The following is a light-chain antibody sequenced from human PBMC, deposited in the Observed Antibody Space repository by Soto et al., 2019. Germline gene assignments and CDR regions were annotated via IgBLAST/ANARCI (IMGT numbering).Light chain of an antibody. CDR1: QTVSKF. CDR2: TTS. Sequence: THSPSCLSASVGDRVTIACRASQTVSKFVNWYQQKPGKVPTLLIFTTSTLHSGVPSRFSGSGSGTEFTLTINGLQPEDFATYYCQQTYTLPRTFAQGTKVDIK. CDR3: QQTYTLPRT. J-gene: IGKJ1*01. V-gene: IGKV1-39*01.